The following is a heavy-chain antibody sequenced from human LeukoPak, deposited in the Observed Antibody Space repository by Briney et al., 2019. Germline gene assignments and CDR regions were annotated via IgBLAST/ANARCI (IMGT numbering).Heavy chain of an antibody. CDR1: GFAFSDYY. J-gene: IGHJ6*02. CDR2: ISSSGSTI. CDR3: ARDSTDTDYGMDV. V-gene: IGHV3-11*01. Sequence: PGGSLRLSCAASGFAFSDYYMSWIRQAPGKGLEWVSYISSSGSTIYYADSVKGRFTISRDNAKNSLYLQMNSLRAEDTAVYYCARDSTDTDYGMDVWGQGTTVTVSS. D-gene: IGHD5-18*01.